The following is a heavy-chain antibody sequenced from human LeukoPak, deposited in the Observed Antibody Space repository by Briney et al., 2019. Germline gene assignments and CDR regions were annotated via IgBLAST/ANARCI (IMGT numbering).Heavy chain of an antibody. CDR1: GGTFSSYT. CDR2: IIPILGMA. V-gene: IGHV1-69*02. Sequence: SVKVSCKASGGTFSSYTISWVRQAPGQGLEWMGRIIPILGMANYAQKFQGRVTITADKSTSTAYMELSSLRSEDTAVYYCARTGRVYYDSSGYFERAFDYWGQGTLVTVSS. J-gene: IGHJ4*02. D-gene: IGHD3-22*01. CDR3: ARTGRVYYDSSGYFERAFDY.